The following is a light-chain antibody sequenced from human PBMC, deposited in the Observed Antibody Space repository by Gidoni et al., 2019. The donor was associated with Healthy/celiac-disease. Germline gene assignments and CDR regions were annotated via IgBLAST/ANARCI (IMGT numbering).Light chain of an antibody. CDR3: QQYNSDAAT. Sequence: DIQMTQSPSTLSASVGDRVTITCRASQSISSWLAWYQQKPGKAPKLLIYKASSLESGVPSRFSGSGSGTEFTLTISSLQPEEFAIYYCQQYNSDAATFGQGTKLEIK. J-gene: IGKJ2*01. CDR2: KAS. V-gene: IGKV1-5*03. CDR1: QSISSW.